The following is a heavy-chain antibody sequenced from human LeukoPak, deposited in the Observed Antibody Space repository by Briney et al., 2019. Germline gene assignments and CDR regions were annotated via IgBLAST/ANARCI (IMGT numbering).Heavy chain of an antibody. CDR2: ISSSGSTI. CDR3: AELGMTMIGGV. J-gene: IGHJ6*04. CDR1: GFTFSSYE. V-gene: IGHV3-48*03. Sequence: PGGSLRLSCAVSGFTFSSYEMNWVRQAPGKGLEWVSYISSSGSTIYYADSVKGRFTISRDNANNSLYLQMNSLRAEDTAVYYCAELGMTMIGGVWGKGTTVTISS. D-gene: IGHD3-10*01.